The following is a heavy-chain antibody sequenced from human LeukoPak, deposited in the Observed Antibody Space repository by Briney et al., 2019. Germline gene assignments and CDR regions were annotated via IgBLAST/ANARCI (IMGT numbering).Heavy chain of an antibody. Sequence: SETLSLTCAMYGGSFRGYYWSWIRQPPGKGLEWIGEIYHSGSTNYNPSLKSRVTISVDKSKNQFSLKLSSVTAADTAVYYCAGSIASAGKEFDYWGQGTLVTVSS. V-gene: IGHV4-34*01. CDR3: AGSIASAGKEFDY. D-gene: IGHD6-13*01. J-gene: IGHJ4*02. CDR2: IYHSGST. CDR1: GGSFRGYY.